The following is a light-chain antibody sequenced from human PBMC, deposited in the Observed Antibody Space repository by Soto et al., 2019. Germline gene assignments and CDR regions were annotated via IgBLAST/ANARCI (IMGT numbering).Light chain of an antibody. Sequence: QSALTQPASVSGSPGQSITISCTGTSSDVGGYNYVSWYQHHPGKAPKLIIYEVNHRPSGVSNRFSGSKSGNTASLTISGLQAEDEADYYCSSYTTSSTLVFGGGTKLTVL. V-gene: IGLV2-14*01. CDR2: EVN. CDR1: SSDVGGYNY. J-gene: IGLJ3*02. CDR3: SSYTTSSTLV.